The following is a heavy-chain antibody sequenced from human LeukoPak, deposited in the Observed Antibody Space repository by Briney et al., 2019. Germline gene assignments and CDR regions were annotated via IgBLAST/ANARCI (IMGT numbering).Heavy chain of an antibody. V-gene: IGHV1-24*01. CDR3: ARGKGAPVYYYYYYYMDV. Sequence: ASVKVSCKVSGYTLTELSMHWVRQAPGKGLEWMGGFDPEDGETIYAQKFQGRVTMTEDTSTDTAYMELSSLRSEDTAVYYCARGKGAPVYYYYYYYMDVWGKGTTVTVSS. CDR2: FDPEDGET. D-gene: IGHD3-16*01. J-gene: IGHJ6*03. CDR1: GYTLTELS.